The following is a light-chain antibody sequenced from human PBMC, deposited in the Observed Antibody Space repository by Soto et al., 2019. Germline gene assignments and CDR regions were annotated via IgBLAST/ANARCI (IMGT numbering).Light chain of an antibody. V-gene: IGLV1-40*01. CDR3: QSYDDSLSIHDF. CDR1: SSNIGSTYD. J-gene: IGLJ1*01. Sequence: QSVLTQPPSVSGAPGQRVTISCTGSSSNIGSTYDVQWYQQLPGTAPKLLIHGNTNRPSGVPDRFSGSKSGTSASLAITGLQPDDEADYYCQSYDDSLSIHDFFGTGTKLTVL. CDR2: GNT.